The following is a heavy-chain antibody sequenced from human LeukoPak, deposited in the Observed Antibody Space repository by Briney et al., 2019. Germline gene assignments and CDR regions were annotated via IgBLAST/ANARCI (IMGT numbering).Heavy chain of an antibody. J-gene: IGHJ4*02. D-gene: IGHD2-15*01. CDR2: FSGYNGNT. CDR3: ARTRYCSGGSCYSSD. Sequence: APLKVSCKASGYTFTSYGISWVRKAPGQGLEWMGWFSGYNGNTIYAQKLQGRVTMTTDTSTRTVYMELRSLRSDDTAVYYCARTRYCSGGSCYSSDWGQGTLVTVSS. V-gene: IGHV1-18*01. CDR1: GYTFTSYG.